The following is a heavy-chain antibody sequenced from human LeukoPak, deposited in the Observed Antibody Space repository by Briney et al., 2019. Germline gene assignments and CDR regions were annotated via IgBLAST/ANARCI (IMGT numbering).Heavy chain of an antibody. V-gene: IGHV4-59*01. CDR2: IYYSGST. CDR1: GGSISSYY. Sequence: SETLSLTCTVSGGSISSYYWSWIRQPPGKGLEWIGYIYYSGSTNYNPSLKSRVTISVDTSKNQFSLKLSSVTAADTAVYYCARAPAQSYNSTWYAGGGEFDYWGQGTLVTVSS. D-gene: IGHD6-13*01. CDR3: ARAPAQSYNSTWYAGGGEFDY. J-gene: IGHJ4*02.